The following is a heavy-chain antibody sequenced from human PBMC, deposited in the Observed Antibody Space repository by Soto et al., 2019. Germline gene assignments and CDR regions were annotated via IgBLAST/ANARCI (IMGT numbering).Heavy chain of an antibody. CDR3: AKDQEQWLGGD. J-gene: IGHJ4*02. Sequence: QVQLVESGGGVVQPGRSLRLSCAASGFTFSSYGMHWVRQAPGKGLEWVAVISYDGSNKYYADSVKGRFTISRDNSKNTLYLQMNSLRAEDTAVYYCAKDQEQWLGGDWGQGTLVTVSS. CDR2: ISYDGSNK. CDR1: GFTFSSYG. V-gene: IGHV3-30*18. D-gene: IGHD6-19*01.